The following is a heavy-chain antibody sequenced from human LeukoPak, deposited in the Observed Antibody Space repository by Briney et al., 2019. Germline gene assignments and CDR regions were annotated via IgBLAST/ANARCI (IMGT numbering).Heavy chain of an antibody. CDR2: INSDGSST. CDR3: ARSVSDAFHT. J-gene: IGHJ3*02. V-gene: IGHV3-74*01. D-gene: IGHD2-8*01. Sequence: PGGSLRLSCAASGFTFRSNWMHWVRQAQGKGLVWVSHINSDGSSTNYADSVKGRFTVSRDNAKNTLYLQMNSLRAEDTAVYYCARSVSDAFHTRGLGTLVTVS. CDR1: GFTFRSNW.